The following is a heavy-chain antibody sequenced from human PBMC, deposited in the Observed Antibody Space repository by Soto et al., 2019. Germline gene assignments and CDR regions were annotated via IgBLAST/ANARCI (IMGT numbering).Heavy chain of an antibody. J-gene: IGHJ4*02. CDR3: AREDDHYDILTGSTNYYFDY. V-gene: IGHV1-69*04. D-gene: IGHD3-9*01. CDR2: IIPILGIA. Sequence: GASVEVSCKASGGTLSSYAISWVRQAPGQGLEWMGRIIPILGIANYAQKFQGRVTITADKSTSTAYMELSSLRSEDTAVYYCAREDDHYDILTGSTNYYFDYWGQGTLVTVSS. CDR1: GGTLSSYA.